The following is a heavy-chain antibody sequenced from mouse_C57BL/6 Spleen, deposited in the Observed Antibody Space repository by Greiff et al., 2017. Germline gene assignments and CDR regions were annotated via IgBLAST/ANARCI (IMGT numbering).Heavy chain of an antibody. Sequence: QVQLQQSGAELVRPGASVKLSCKASGYAFTNYLIEWVKQRPGQGLEWIGVINPGSGGTNYNEKFKGKATLTVDKSSSTAYMQLSSLTSEDSAVYFCARRATVVPLDSWGQGTSVTVSS. CDR2: INPGSGGT. J-gene: IGHJ4*01. CDR1: GYAFTNYL. D-gene: IGHD1-1*01. CDR3: ARRATVVPLDS. V-gene: IGHV1-54*01.